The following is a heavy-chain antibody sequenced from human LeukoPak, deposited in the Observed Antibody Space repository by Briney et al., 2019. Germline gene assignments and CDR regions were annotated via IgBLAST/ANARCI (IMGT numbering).Heavy chain of an antibody. CDR1: GGSISSSSHY. V-gene: IGHV4-39*01. CDR2: IYYSGST. J-gene: IGHJ4*02. D-gene: IGHD6-13*01. CDR3: ARIATGYGSSFHY. Sequence: PSETLSLTCTGSGGSISSSSHYWGWIRQPPGKGLEWIESIYYSGSTHYNPSLKSRVTISIDTSKNQFSLKLSSVTAADTAVYYCARIATGYGSSFHYWGQGTLVTVSS.